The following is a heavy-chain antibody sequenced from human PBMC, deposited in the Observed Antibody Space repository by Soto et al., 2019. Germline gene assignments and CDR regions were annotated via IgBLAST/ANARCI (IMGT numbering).Heavy chain of an antibody. CDR1: GGTFSSYA. D-gene: IGHD3-10*01. CDR2: IIPIFGTA. Sequence: SVKVSCKASGGTFSSYAISWVRQAPGQGLEWMGGIIPIFGTANYAQKFQGRVRITADESTSTAYMELSSLRSEDTAVYYCARATARYGSPDAFDIWGQGTMVTVSS. CDR3: ARATARYGSPDAFDI. V-gene: IGHV1-69*13. J-gene: IGHJ3*02.